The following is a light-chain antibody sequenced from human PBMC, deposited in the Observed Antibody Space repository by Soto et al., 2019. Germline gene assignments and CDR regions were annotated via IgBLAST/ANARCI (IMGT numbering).Light chain of an antibody. CDR1: SSEVGSYNL. CDR2: EVS. Sequence: QSALTQPASVSGSPGQSITISCTGTSSEVGSYNLVSWYQQHPGKAPKLMICEVSKRPSGVSNRFSGSKSGNTASLTISGLQAEDEADYYCCSYAGSSTVFGTGTKLTVL. J-gene: IGLJ1*01. V-gene: IGLV2-23*02. CDR3: CSYAGSSTV.